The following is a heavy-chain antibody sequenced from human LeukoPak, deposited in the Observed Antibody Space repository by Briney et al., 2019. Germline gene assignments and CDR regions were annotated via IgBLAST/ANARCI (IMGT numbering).Heavy chain of an antibody. CDR1: GGSINFYY. Sequence: PSETLSLTCTVSGGSINFYYWSWIRQPAGKGLEWIGRIYSTGSTNYSPSLKSRVTMSVDKSKNQFSLKLTSVTAADTAVYYCARRLGSRGRFDPWGQGTLVTVSS. D-gene: IGHD3-10*01. V-gene: IGHV4-4*07. CDR2: IYSTGST. J-gene: IGHJ5*02. CDR3: ARRLGSRGRFDP.